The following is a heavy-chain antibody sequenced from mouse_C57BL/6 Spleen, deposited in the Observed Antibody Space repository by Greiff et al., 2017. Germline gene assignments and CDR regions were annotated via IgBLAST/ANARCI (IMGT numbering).Heavy chain of an antibody. D-gene: IGHD3-2*02. V-gene: IGHV1-82*01. CDR1: GYAFSSSW. CDR2: IYPGDGDT. J-gene: IGHJ3*01. Sequence: QVQLKESGPELVKPGASVKISCKSSGYAFSSSWMNGVKQRPGKGLEWIGRIYPGDGDTNYNGKFKVKATLTEDKSSSTAYMQLSSLAYKDSAVYFCAREVSSGYAFAYWGQGTLVTVSA. CDR3: AREVSSGYAFAY.